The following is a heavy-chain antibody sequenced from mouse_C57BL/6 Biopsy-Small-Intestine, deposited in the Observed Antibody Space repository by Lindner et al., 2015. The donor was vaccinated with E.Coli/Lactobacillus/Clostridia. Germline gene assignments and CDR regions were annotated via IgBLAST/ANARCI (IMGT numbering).Heavy chain of an antibody. Sequence: LQESGGGLVKPGGSLKLSCAASGFTFSSYAMSWVRQTPEKRLEWVATISDGGSYTYYPDNVKGRFTISGDNAKNNLYLQMSHLKSEDTAMYYCAREAYGSSSYYFDYWGQGTTLTVSS. CDR2: ISDGGSYT. J-gene: IGHJ2*01. V-gene: IGHV5-4*01. CDR3: AREAYGSSSYYFDY. D-gene: IGHD1-1*01. CDR1: GFTFSSYA.